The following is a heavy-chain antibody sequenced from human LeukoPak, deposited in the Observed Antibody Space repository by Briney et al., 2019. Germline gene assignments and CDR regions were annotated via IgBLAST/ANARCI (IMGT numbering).Heavy chain of an antibody. Sequence: GRSLRLSCAASGFTFRNYAMHWVRQVPGKGLEWVAVISSDESNKYYADSVKGRFTISRDNSKNTLYLQMNSLRAEDKAVYYCARDLFYYGSGAWYWGQGTLVTVSS. CDR1: GFTFRNYA. V-gene: IGHV3-30*04. D-gene: IGHD3-10*01. CDR3: ARDLFYYGSGAWY. J-gene: IGHJ4*02. CDR2: ISSDESNK.